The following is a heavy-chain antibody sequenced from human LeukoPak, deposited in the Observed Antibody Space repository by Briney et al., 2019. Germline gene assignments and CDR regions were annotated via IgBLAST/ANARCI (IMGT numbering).Heavy chain of an antibody. CDR1: GGSISSSSYY. V-gene: IGHV4-39*01. CDR2: IYYSGST. J-gene: IGHJ5*02. D-gene: IGHD6-19*01. CDR3: ARHRSGSSWFAP. Sequence: SETLSLTCTVSGGSISSSSYYWGWIRQPPGKGLEWIGSIYYSGSTYYNPSLKSRVTISVDTSKSQFSLRLSSVTAADTAVYYCARHRSGSSWFAPWGQGTLVTVSS.